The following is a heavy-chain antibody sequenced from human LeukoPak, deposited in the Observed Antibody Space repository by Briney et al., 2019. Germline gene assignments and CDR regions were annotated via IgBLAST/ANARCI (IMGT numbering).Heavy chain of an antibody. V-gene: IGHV3-11*01. CDR1: GFTFSDYY. CDR2: ISSSGSTI. CDR3: AREDDILTGSAFDI. J-gene: IGHJ3*02. D-gene: IGHD3-9*01. Sequence: GGSLRLSCAASGFTFSDYYMSWIRQAPGKGLEWVSYISSSGSTIYYADSVKGRFTISRDNAKNSLYLQMNSLRAEDMAVYYCAREDDILTGSAFDIWGQGTMVTVSS.